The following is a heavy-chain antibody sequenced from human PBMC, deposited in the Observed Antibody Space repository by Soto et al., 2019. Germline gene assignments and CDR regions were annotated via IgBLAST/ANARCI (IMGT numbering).Heavy chain of an antibody. CDR2: IGSTGSVT. D-gene: IGHD2-2*01. V-gene: IGHV3-48*04. J-gene: IGHJ3*02. CDR1: GFTFSAYS. CDR3: ARARTASGPAYASDI. Sequence: EVQLVESGGALVQPGGSLRLSCAASGFTFSAYSMNWVRQAPGKGREWVSFIGSTGSVTHYADSVMGRSTISRDNARNSLYLNMNSLRAEDTDVYHCARARTASGPAYASDIWGQGTMVTVSS.